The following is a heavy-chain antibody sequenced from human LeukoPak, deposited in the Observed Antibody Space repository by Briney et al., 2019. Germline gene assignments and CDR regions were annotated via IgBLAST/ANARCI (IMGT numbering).Heavy chain of an antibody. J-gene: IGHJ5*02. CDR2: ISYDGSNK. Sequence: GGSLRLSCAASGFTVSSNYMSWVRQAPGKGLEWVAVISYDGSNKYYADSVKGRFTISRDNSKNTLYLQVNSLRAEDTAVYYCAKGYGQLLVNNWFDPCGQGTLVTVSS. CDR3: AKGYGQLLVNNWFDP. CDR1: GFTVSSNY. D-gene: IGHD6-13*01. V-gene: IGHV3-30*18.